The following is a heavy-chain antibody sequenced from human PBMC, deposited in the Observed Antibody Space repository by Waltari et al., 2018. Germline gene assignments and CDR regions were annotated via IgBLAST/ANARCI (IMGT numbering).Heavy chain of an antibody. J-gene: IGHJ4*02. CDR2: INHSGST. CDR3: ASDLWFGARGVY. V-gene: IGHV4-34*01. D-gene: IGHD3-10*01. Sequence: QVQLQQWGAGLLKPSETLSLTCAVYGGSFSGYYWSWIRQPPGKGLEWIGEINHSGSTNYTPSLKSRVTISVDTSKNQFSLKLSSVTAADTAVYYCASDLWFGARGVYWGQGTLVTVSS. CDR1: GGSFSGYY.